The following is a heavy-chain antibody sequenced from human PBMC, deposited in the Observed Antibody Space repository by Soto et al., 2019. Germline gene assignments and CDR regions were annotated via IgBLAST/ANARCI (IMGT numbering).Heavy chain of an antibody. V-gene: IGHV4-31*03. CDR2: IYYSGST. J-gene: IGHJ5*02. Sequence: PSETLSLTCTVSGGSISSGGYYWSWIRQHPGKGLEWIGYIYYSGSTYYNPSLKSRVTISVDTSKNQFSLKLSSVTAADTAVYYCARDTGYGSGSSNWFDPWGQGTLVTVSS. CDR1: GGSISSGGYY. CDR3: ARDTGYGSGSSNWFDP. D-gene: IGHD3-10*01.